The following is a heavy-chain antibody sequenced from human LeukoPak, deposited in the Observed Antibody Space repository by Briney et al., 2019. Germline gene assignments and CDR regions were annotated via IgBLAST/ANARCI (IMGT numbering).Heavy chain of an antibody. CDR1: GYTFTSYD. CDR2: MNPNSGST. Sequence: ASVKVSCKASGYTFTSYDINWVRQATGQGLEWMGWMNPNSGSTGYAQKFQGRVTMTRNTSISTAYMELSSLRSEDTAVYYCARVYSGSYGDYYYYGMDVWGQGTTVTVSS. CDR3: ARVYSGSYGDYYYYGMDV. V-gene: IGHV1-8*01. D-gene: IGHD1-26*01. J-gene: IGHJ6*02.